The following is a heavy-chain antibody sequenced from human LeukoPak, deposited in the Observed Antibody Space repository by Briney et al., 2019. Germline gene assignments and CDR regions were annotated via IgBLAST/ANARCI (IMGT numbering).Heavy chain of an antibody. Sequence: SQTLSLTCTVSGGSITSGGYYWSWIRQPPGKDLEWIGYISHSGSTSYNPSVKSRVTISIERSNNLFSLKLSSVTAADTAVYYCAREVVPAAIGYWGQGTLVTVSS. CDR2: ISHSGST. CDR1: GGSITSGGYY. J-gene: IGHJ4*02. V-gene: IGHV4-30-2*01. D-gene: IGHD2-2*01. CDR3: AREVVPAAIGY.